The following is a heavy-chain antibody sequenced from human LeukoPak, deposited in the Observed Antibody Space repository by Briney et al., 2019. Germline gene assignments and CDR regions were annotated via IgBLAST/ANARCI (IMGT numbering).Heavy chain of an antibody. CDR3: AKAGSGYYYYGSGSYYKDYYYMDV. D-gene: IGHD3-10*01. CDR2: ISGSGGTT. V-gene: IGHV3-23*01. J-gene: IGHJ6*03. CDR1: GFTFSRYA. Sequence: GGSLRLSCAASGFTFSRYAMSWGRQAPGKGLEWVSSISGSGGTTYYADSVKGRFTISRDNSKNTLYLQMNSLRAEDTAVYYCAKAGSGYYYYGSGSYYKDYYYMDVWVKGTTVTVSS.